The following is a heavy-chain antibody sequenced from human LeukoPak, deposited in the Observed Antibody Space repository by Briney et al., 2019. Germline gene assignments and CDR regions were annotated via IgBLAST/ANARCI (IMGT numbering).Heavy chain of an antibody. J-gene: IGHJ4*02. D-gene: IGHD6-6*01. CDR1: GYTFTGYY. CDR2: INPNSGGT. V-gene: IGHV1-2*02. CDR3: ARTLYSSSSWGDY. Sequence: ASVKVSCKASGYTFTGYYMHWVRQAPGQGLEWMGWINPNSGGTNYAQKFQGRITMTRDTSISTAYMELSRLRSDDTAVYYCARTLYSSSSWGDYWGRGTLVTVSS.